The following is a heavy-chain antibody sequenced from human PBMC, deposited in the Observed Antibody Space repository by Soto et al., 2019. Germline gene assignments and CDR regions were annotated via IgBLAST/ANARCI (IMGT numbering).Heavy chain of an antibody. J-gene: IGHJ4*02. V-gene: IGHV4-30-2*01. CDR2: IYHSGST. CDR1: GGSLSSGGYS. D-gene: IGHD5-12*01. Sequence: QLQLQESGSGLVKPSQTLSLTCAVSGGSLSSGGYSWSWIRQPPGKGLEWIGYIYHSGSTYYDPCLKSRVTISVDRSKNQFALKLSSVTAADTAVYYCAAGGGLPRYYWGQGTLVTVSS. CDR3: AAGGGLPRYY.